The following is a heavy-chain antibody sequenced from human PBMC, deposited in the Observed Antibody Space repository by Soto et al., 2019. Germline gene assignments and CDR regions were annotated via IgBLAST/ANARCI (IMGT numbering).Heavy chain of an antibody. CDR1: GGSFSGYY. D-gene: IGHD2-15*01. V-gene: IGHV4-34*01. CDR2: INHSGST. J-gene: IGHJ6*02. CDR3: ARDNCSGGSCYRVYPVRDGMDV. Sequence: PSETLSLTCAVYGGSFSGYYWSWIRQPPGKGLEWIGEINHSGSTNYNPSLKSRVTISVDTSKNQFSLKLSSVTAADTAVYYCARDNCSGGSCYRVYPVRDGMDVWGQGTTVTVSS.